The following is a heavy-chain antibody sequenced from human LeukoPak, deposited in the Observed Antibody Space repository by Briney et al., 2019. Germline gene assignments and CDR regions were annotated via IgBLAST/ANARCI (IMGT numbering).Heavy chain of an antibody. V-gene: IGHV1-18*01. Sequence: ASVKVSCKPSGYTFTKYGISWVRQAPGQGLEWMGWISAYNGNTNYAQKLQGRVTMTTDTSTSTAYMELRSLRSDDTAVYYCARDYDSSGYYGGPHNWFDPWGQGTLVTVSS. D-gene: IGHD3-22*01. CDR3: ARDYDSSGYYGGPHNWFDP. CDR1: GYTFTKYG. CDR2: ISAYNGNT. J-gene: IGHJ5*02.